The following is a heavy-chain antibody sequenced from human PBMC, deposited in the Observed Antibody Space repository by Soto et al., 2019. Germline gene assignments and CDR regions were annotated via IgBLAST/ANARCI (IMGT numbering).Heavy chain of an antibody. V-gene: IGHV4-4*02. D-gene: IGHD4-17*01. CDR2: IYHSGST. Sequence: QVQLQESGPGLVKPSGTLSLTCAVSSGSISSSNWWSWVRQPPGKGLEWIGEIYHSGSTNYNPSLMSRVTISVDKSKNHFSLKLSSVTAADTAVYYCARSGYGDYEGYYYYYMDVWGKGTTVTVSS. J-gene: IGHJ6*03. CDR1: SGSISSSNW. CDR3: ARSGYGDYEGYYYYYMDV.